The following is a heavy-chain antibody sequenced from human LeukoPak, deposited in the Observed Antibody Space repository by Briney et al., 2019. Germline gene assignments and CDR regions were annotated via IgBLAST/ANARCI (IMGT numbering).Heavy chain of an antibody. V-gene: IGHV4-34*01. CDR3: ARVYSSSWYLVPLSRYYYMDV. D-gene: IGHD6-13*01. CDR1: GGSFSGHY. J-gene: IGHJ6*03. CDR2: INHSGST. Sequence: PSETLSLTCAVYGGSFSGHYWSWIRQPPGKGLEWIGEINHSGSTNYNPSLKSRVTISVDTSKNQFSLKLSSVTAADTAVYYCARVYSSSWYLVPLSRYYYMDVWGKGTTVTVSS.